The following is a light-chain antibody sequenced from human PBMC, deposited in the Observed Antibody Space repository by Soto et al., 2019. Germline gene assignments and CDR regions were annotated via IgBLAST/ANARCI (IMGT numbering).Light chain of an antibody. Sequence: DIQMTQSPSSLSASVGARVTITCRASQGISNFLVWYQQKPGKVPKLLIYAASTLQSGVPSRFSGSGSGTDFTLTISSLQPEDVATYYCQKYNSAPHTFGQGTKLEIK. J-gene: IGKJ2*01. CDR1: QGISNF. CDR2: AAS. CDR3: QKYNSAPHT. V-gene: IGKV1-27*01.